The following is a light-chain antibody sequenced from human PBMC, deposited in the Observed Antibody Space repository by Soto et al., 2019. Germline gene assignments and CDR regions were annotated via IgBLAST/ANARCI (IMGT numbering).Light chain of an antibody. Sequence: QPVLTQSSSASASLGSSVKFTCTLSSGHSSYIIAWHLQQPGKAPRYLMKLEGSGTYNKGSGVPDRFSGSSSGADRYLTISNLQFEDEADYYCETWDSNSWVFGGGTKLTVL. J-gene: IGLJ3*02. V-gene: IGLV4-60*02. CDR2: LEGSGTY. CDR1: SGHSSYI. CDR3: ETWDSNSWV.